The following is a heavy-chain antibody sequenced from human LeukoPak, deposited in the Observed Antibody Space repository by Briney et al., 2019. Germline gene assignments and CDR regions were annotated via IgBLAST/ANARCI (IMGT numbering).Heavy chain of an antibody. J-gene: IGHJ3*02. CDR3: ARSERIIMILGGAFDI. V-gene: IGHV4-59*08. CDR1: GGSIGSYY. Sequence: SETLSLTCTVSGGSIGSYYWSWIRQPPGKGLEWIGYIYYSGTTNYNPSLKSRVTISVDTSKNQSSMNLSSLTAADTALYCCARSERIIMILGGAFDIWGQGTMVTVSS. CDR2: IYYSGTT. D-gene: IGHD3-22*01.